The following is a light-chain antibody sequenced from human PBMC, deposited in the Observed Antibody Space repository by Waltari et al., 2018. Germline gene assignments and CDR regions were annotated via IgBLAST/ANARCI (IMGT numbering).Light chain of an antibody. CDR2: EAN. Sequence: QSALTQPPSASGSPGQSVAISCTGTTNYVGGYNFVSWYQQHPDKAPKLVIYEANKRPSGVPDRFSASKSGSTASLTVSGLQAEDEADYYCNSYAGSSHFVFGTGTKLTVL. CDR1: TNYVGGYNF. V-gene: IGLV2-8*01. CDR3: NSYAGSSHFV. J-gene: IGLJ1*01.